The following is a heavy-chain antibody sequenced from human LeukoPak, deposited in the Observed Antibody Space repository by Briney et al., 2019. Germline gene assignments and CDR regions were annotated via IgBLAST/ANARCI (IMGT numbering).Heavy chain of an antibody. CDR3: ARLAPRATSGFDY. Sequence: PSETLSLTCTVSGGSISSYYWSWIRQPPGKGLEWIGYIYYSGSTNYNPSLKSRVTISVDTSKNQFSLKLSSVTAADTAVYYCARLAPRATSGFDYWGQGTLVTVSS. V-gene: IGHV4-59*08. CDR1: GGSISSYY. CDR2: IYYSGST. J-gene: IGHJ4*02. D-gene: IGHD4-11*01.